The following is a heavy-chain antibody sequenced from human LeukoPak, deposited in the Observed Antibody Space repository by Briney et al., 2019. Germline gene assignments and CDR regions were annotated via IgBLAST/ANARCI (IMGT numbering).Heavy chain of an antibody. Sequence: SETLSLTCTVSGGSISSGGYYWSWIRQHPGKGLEWIGYIYYSGSTYYNPSLKSRVTISVDTSKNQFSLKLSSVTAADTAVYYCAREYGGNKAFDIWGQGTMVTVSS. CDR2: IYYSGST. D-gene: IGHD4-23*01. CDR3: AREYGGNKAFDI. V-gene: IGHV4-31*03. CDR1: GGSISSGGYY. J-gene: IGHJ3*02.